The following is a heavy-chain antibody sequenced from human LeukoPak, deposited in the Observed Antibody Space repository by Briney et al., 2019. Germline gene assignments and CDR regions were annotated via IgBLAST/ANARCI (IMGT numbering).Heavy chain of an antibody. V-gene: IGHV3-7*01. CDR2: INPDGSEK. D-gene: IGHD6-19*01. CDR1: GFTFRTSW. Sequence: PGGSLRLFCGASGFTFRTSWMNWVRQAPGKGLEWVASINPDGSEKYSVDSVKGRFTISRDNAKNSLYLQMNSLRAEDTAVYYCARDRGYSSFDYWGQGTLVTVSS. J-gene: IGHJ4*02. CDR3: ARDRGYSSFDY.